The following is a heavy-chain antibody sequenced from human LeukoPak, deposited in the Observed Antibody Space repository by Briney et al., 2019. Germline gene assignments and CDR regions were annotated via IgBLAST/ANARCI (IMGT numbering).Heavy chain of an antibody. V-gene: IGHV1-69*13. CDR1: VGTFSSYA. CDR2: IIPIFGTA. D-gene: IGHD6-13*01. J-gene: IGHJ4*02. Sequence: SVKVSCKASVGTFSSYAISWVRQAPGQGLEWRGEIIPIFGTANYAQKFEGRGTITADESTSTAYLELSSLRSEDTAVYYCARVYMLAAAWAPFFDYWGQGTLVTVSS. CDR3: ARVYMLAAAWAPFFDY.